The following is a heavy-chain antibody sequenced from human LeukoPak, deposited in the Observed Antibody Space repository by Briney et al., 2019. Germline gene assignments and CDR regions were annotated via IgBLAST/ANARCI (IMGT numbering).Heavy chain of an antibody. CDR2: MNPNSGNT. D-gene: IGHD3-22*01. V-gene: IGHV1-8*01. CDR3: ARGYYDSSGYYPVDWFDP. Sequence: EASVTVSCTASGYTFTSYDINWVRQAPGQGLEWMGWMNPNSGNTGYAQKFQGRVTMTRNTSISTAYMELSSLRSEDTAVYYCARGYYDSSGYYPVDWFDPWGQGTLVTVSS. J-gene: IGHJ5*02. CDR1: GYTFTSYD.